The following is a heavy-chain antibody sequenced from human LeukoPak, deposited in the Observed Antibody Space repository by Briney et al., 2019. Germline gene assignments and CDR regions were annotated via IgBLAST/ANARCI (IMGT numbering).Heavy chain of an antibody. CDR1: GYTFTSYG. V-gene: IGHV1-18*01. CDR3: ATKDPVLWFGELPDAFDI. CDR2: ISAYNGNT. Sequence: ASVKVSCKASGYTFTSYGISWVRQAPGQGLEWMGWISAYNGNTNYAQKLQGRVTMTEDTSTDTAYMGLSSLRSEDTAVYYCATKDPVLWFGELPDAFDIWGQGTMVTVSS. J-gene: IGHJ3*02. D-gene: IGHD3-10*01.